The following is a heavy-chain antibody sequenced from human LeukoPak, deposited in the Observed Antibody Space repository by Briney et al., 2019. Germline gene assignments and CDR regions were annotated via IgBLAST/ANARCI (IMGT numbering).Heavy chain of an antibody. D-gene: IGHD6-19*01. J-gene: IGHJ4*02. Sequence: SETLSLTCTVSGDSISINYNWGWIRQPPGKGLEWIGSIFYSGATYYSPSLKSRVTISVDTSRNQFSLKLSSMTAADTAVYYCVRHRQWLLFPDYWGQGTLVTVSS. CDR3: VRHRQWLLFPDY. V-gene: IGHV4-39*01. CDR2: IFYSGAT. CDR1: GDSISINYN.